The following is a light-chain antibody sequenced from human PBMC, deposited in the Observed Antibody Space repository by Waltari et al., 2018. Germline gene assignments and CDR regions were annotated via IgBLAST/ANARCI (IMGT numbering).Light chain of an antibody. Sequence: EIVLTQSPGTLSLSPGERATLSCRASQSVHTNYLAWYQHKPGQAPRLLIYASSIRATGTPDRFSGSGSGTDFTLAISRLEPEDFAVYYCQQYDDSRALTFGGGTKVEIK. CDR1: QSVHTNY. CDR2: ASS. J-gene: IGKJ4*01. V-gene: IGKV3-20*01. CDR3: QQYDDSRALT.